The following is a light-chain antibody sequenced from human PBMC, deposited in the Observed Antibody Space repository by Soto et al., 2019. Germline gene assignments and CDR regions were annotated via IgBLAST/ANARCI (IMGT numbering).Light chain of an antibody. V-gene: IGLV1-44*01. CDR1: SSNIGINT. J-gene: IGLJ1*01. CDR2: DNH. Sequence: QSVLTKRPSASGTPGQRVTSSCSGSSSNIGINTVNWYRQLPGTAPQLLISDNHRRPSGVPDRFSGSKSGTSASLAISGLQSEDEATYFCAAWDVSLKGFVFGTGTKVTAL. CDR3: AAWDVSLKGFV.